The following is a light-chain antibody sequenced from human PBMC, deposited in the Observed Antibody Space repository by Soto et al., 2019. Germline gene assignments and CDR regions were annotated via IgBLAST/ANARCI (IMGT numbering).Light chain of an antibody. J-gene: IGKJ1*01. V-gene: IGKV3-15*01. CDR3: QQYDNWPQT. CDR2: GAS. CDR1: QSVSSIY. Sequence: EIVLTQSPGTLSLSPGERATLSCRASQSVSSIYLAWYQHKPGQAPRLLIYGASTRATGIPARFSGRGSGTEFTLTISSLQSVDFAVYYCQQYDNWPQTFGQGTKVDIK.